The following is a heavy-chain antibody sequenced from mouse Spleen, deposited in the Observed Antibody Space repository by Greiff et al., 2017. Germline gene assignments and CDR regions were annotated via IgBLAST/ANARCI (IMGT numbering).Heavy chain of an antibody. J-gene: IGHJ4*01. D-gene: IGHD2-5*01. CDR3: ARAYYSNLYYAMDY. CDR2: IHPNSGST. CDR1: GYTFTSYW. Sequence: QVQLQQPGAELVKPGASVKLSCKASGYTFTSYWMHWVKQRPGQGLEWIGMIHPNSGSTNYNEKFKSKATLTVDKSSSTAYMQLSSLTSEDSAVYYCARAYYSNLYYAMDYWGQGTSVTVSS. V-gene: IGHV1-64*01.